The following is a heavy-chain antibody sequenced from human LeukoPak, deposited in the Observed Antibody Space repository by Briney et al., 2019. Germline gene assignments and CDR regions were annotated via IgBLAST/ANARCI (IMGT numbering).Heavy chain of an antibody. CDR2: IKQDGSEK. V-gene: IGHV3-7*01. J-gene: IGHJ4*02. CDR1: GFTFSSYW. D-gene: IGHD5-18*01. Sequence: GGSLRLSCAASGFTFSSYWMSWVRQARGKGLEWVANIKQDGSEKYYVDSVKGRFTISRDNAKNSLYLQMNSLRAEDTAVYYCARTYSYGFTGEGYWGQGTLVTVSS. CDR3: ARTYSYGFTGEGY.